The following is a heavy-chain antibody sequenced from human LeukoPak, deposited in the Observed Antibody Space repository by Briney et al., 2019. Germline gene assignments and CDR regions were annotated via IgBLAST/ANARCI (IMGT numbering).Heavy chain of an antibody. Sequence: SETLSLTCTVSGGSISSYYWSWIRQPPGKGLEWIGYIYYSGSTNYNPSLKSRVTISVDTSKNQFSLKLSSVTAADTAVYYCARAPAALNWFDPWGQGTLVTVSS. J-gene: IGHJ5*02. CDR3: ARAPAALNWFDP. CDR2: IYYSGST. CDR1: GGSISSYY. D-gene: IGHD2-2*01. V-gene: IGHV4-59*01.